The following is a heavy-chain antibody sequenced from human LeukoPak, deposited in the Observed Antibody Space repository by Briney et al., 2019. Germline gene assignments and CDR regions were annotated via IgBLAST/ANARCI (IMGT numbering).Heavy chain of an antibody. CDR2: IYYSGST. CDR3: ARLAALVPDY. J-gene: IGHJ4*02. D-gene: IGHD5-18*01. Sequence: PSETLSLTCAVSGYSISSGYYWGWIRQPPGKGLEWIGSIYYSGSTYYNPSLKSRVTISVDTSKNQFSLKLSSVTAADTAVYYCARLAALVPDYWGQGTLVTVSS. CDR1: GYSISSGYY. V-gene: IGHV4-38-2*01.